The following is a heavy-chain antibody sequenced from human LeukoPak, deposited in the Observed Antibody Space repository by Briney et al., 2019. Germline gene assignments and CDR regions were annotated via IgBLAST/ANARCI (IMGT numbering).Heavy chain of an antibody. CDR3: ARRGYTGYEDY. CDR1: GGSISSGSYY. CDR2: IYTSGST. Sequence: SQTLSLTCTVSGGSISSGSYYWSWIRQPAGMGLEWIGRIYTSGSTNYNPSLKSRVTISVDTSKNQFSLKLSSVTAADTAVYYCARRGYTGYEDYWGQGTLVTVSS. V-gene: IGHV4-61*02. D-gene: IGHD5-12*01. J-gene: IGHJ4*02.